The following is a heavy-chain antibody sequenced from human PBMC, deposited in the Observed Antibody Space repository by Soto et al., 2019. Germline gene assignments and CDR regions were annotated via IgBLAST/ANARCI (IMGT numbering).Heavy chain of an antibody. Sequence: QVQLVESGGGVVQPGRSLRLSCAASGFTFSSYGMHWVRQAPGKGLEWVALISYDGSNKYYADSVKGRFTISRDNSKNTXCLQMNSLRAEDTAVYYCARASVPAAIAYYYYGMDVWGQGTTVTVSS. D-gene: IGHD2-2*01. CDR1: GFTFSSYG. CDR3: ARASVPAAIAYYYYGMDV. J-gene: IGHJ6*02. V-gene: IGHV3-30*03. CDR2: ISYDGSNK.